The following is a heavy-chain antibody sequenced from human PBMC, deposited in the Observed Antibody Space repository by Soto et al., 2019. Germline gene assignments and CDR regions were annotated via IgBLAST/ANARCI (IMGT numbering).Heavy chain of an antibody. D-gene: IGHD3-3*01. J-gene: IGHJ6*02. CDR3: ARDIGSYYDFWSGYYPHYYYYGMDV. Sequence: PGGSQRLSCGASGFTFSSYGIHWVRQAPGTALEWVAVIWYDGSNKYYADSVKGRFTISRDNSNNTLYLQMNRLRAEDTAVYYCARDIGSYYDFWSGYYPHYYYYGMDVWGQGTTVTVSS. CDR2: IWYDGSNK. V-gene: IGHV3-33*01. CDR1: GFTFSSYG.